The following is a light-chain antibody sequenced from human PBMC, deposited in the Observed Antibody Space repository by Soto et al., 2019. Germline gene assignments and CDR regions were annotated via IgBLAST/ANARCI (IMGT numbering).Light chain of an antibody. V-gene: IGKV3-15*01. CDR3: QQYKNWPRT. CDR1: QSLSSTY. Sequence: EILLMQSPGTLSLSPGERATLSCRASQSLSSTYLAWYQHIPGQAPRLLIYDASTRSTGIPARFSGSGSGTEFTLTISSLQSEDFAVYYCQQYKNWPRTFGQGTKVDIK. J-gene: IGKJ1*01. CDR2: DAS.